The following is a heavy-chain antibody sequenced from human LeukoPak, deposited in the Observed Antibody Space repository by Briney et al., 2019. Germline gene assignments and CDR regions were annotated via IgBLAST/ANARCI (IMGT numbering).Heavy chain of an antibody. Sequence: SETLSLTCTVSGGSISSVSYYWGWIRQPPGKGLEWIGEINHSGSTNYNPSLKSRVTISVDTSKNQFSLKLSSVTAADTAVYYCARARRITMVRGVINAFDIWGQGTMVTVSS. J-gene: IGHJ3*02. D-gene: IGHD3-10*01. CDR2: INHSGST. CDR1: GGSISSVSYY. V-gene: IGHV4-39*07. CDR3: ARARRITMVRGVINAFDI.